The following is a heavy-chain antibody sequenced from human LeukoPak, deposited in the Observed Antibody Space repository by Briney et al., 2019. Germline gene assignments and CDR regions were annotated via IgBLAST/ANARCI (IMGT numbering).Heavy chain of an antibody. CDR2: ISTSGDRT. D-gene: IGHD1-26*01. V-gene: IGHV3-23*01. J-gene: IGHJ4*02. CDR3: ARSSVGTSCCTAVDY. CDR1: GFTFSTYA. Sequence: GGSLRLSCAASGFTFSTYAMTWVRQAPGKGLEWVSGISTSGDRTYYADSVKGRFTISRDNSKNMLYLQMNSLRAEDTAEYYCARSSVGTSCCTAVDYWGQGTLVTASS.